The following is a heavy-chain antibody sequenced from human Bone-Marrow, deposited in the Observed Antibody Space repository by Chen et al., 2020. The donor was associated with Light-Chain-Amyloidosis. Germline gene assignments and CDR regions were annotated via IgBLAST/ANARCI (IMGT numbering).Heavy chain of an antibody. CDR3: ARERLSVREGNAGDFYYYNYMDV. Sequence: QVQLVESGGGVVPPGTSLRLSCAVSGYTLRAFSMRWVRQAAGRGLEWVAVVAYIGNYTHYADSVKGRFTVASDNSKNTLYVEMNSLRAEDTAVYYCARERLSVREGNAGDFYYYNYMDVWGKGTTVTVSS. J-gene: IGHJ6*03. D-gene: IGHD3-10*01. CDR2: VAYIGNYT. V-gene: IGHV3-30*03. CDR1: GYTLRAFS.